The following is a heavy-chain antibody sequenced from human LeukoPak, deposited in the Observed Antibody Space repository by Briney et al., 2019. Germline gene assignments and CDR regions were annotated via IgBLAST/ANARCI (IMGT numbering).Heavy chain of an antibody. CDR3: ATYNSYYDSNDSGMDV. V-gene: IGHV1-24*01. CDR2: FDPEDGET. J-gene: IGHJ6*02. Sequence: ASVKVSCKVSGYTLTELSMHWVRQAPGKGLEWMGRFDPEDGETIYAQKFQGRVTMTEDTSTDTAYMELSSLRSEDTAVYYCATYNSYYDSNDSGMDVWGQGTTVTVSS. D-gene: IGHD3-22*01. CDR1: GYTLTELS.